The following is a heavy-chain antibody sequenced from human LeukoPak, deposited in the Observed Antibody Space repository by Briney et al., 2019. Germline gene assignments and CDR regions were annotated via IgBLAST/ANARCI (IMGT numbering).Heavy chain of an antibody. Sequence: GGSLRLSCAASGFTFSSYGMHWVRQAPGKGLEWVAFIRYDGSNKYYADSVKGRFTISRDNSKNTLYLQMNSLRAEDTAVYYCARDLHDSSGYSGYWGQGTLVTVSS. CDR3: ARDLHDSSGYSGY. CDR2: IRYDGSNK. D-gene: IGHD3-22*01. CDR1: GFTFSSYG. V-gene: IGHV3-30*02. J-gene: IGHJ4*02.